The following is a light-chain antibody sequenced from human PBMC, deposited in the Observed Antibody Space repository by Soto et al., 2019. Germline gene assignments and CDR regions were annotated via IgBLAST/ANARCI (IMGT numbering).Light chain of an antibody. J-gene: IGLJ1*01. CDR1: SSDVGAYNH. CDR2: DVS. CDR3: LSYTTSTTYV. Sequence: QSVLTQPASVSGSPGQSITISCTGTSSDVGAYNHVSWYRHHPGKAPKLMIFDVSNRPSGVSNRFSGSKSGNTASLTISGLQAEDEADYYCLSYTTSTTYVFGTGTKVTVL. V-gene: IGLV2-14*03.